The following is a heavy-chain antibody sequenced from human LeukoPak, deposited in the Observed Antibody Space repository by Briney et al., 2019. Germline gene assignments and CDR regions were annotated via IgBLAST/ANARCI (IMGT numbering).Heavy chain of an antibody. V-gene: IGHV4-61*08. J-gene: IGHJ6*02. D-gene: IGHD3-3*01. Sequence: SETLSLTCTVSGGSISSGGYYWSWIRQHPGKGLEWIGYIYYSGSTNYNPSLKSRVTISVDTSKNQFSLKLSSVTAADTAVYYCARGGGFWSGYFPPGYYGMDVWGQGTTVTVSS. CDR1: GGSISSGGYY. CDR2: IYYSGST. CDR3: ARGGGFWSGYFPPGYYGMDV.